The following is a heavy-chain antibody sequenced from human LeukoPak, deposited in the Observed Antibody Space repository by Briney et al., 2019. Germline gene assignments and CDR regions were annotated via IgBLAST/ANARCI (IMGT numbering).Heavy chain of an antibody. CDR3: AKVRYGSGSPNSGYFDY. CDR2: INSDGSST. Sequence: GGSLRLSCAASGFTFSTYWMHWVRQAPGKGLVCVSRINSDGSSTNYADSVKGRFTISRDNSKNTLYLQMNSLRAEDTAVYYCAKVRYGSGSPNSGYFDYWGQGTLVTVSS. D-gene: IGHD3-10*01. V-gene: IGHV3-74*01. J-gene: IGHJ4*02. CDR1: GFTFSTYW.